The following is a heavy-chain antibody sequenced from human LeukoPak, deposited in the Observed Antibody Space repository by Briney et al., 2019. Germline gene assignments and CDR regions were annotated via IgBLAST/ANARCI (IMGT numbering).Heavy chain of an antibody. CDR1: GFTFRSYS. CDR2: ISSSSSYI. Sequence: GGSLRLSCAASGFTFRSYSMNWVRQAPGKGLEWVSSISSSSSYICYADSVKGRFTISRDNAKNTLYLQMNSLRAEDTAVYYCAKRYYDSSGYYYPYFDYWGQGTLVTVSS. CDR3: AKRYYDSSGYYYPYFDY. V-gene: IGHV3-21*04. J-gene: IGHJ4*02. D-gene: IGHD3-22*01.